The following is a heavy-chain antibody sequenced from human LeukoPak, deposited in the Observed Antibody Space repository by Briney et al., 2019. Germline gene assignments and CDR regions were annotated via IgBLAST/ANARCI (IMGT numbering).Heavy chain of an antibody. J-gene: IGHJ4*02. CDR1: GFTFSNYS. CDR2: ISSSSSTI. Sequence: PGGSLRLSCAASGFTFSNYSMNWVRQAPGKGLEWVSYISSSSSTIYYADSVKGRFTISRDNAKNSLYLQMNSLRAEDTAVYYCAREALQFWSGYYTFDYWGQGTLVTVSS. V-gene: IGHV3-48*01. D-gene: IGHD3-3*02. CDR3: AREALQFWSGYYTFDY.